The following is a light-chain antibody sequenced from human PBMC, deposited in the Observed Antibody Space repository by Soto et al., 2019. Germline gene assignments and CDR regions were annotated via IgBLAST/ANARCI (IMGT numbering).Light chain of an antibody. CDR2: DAS. V-gene: IGKV3-11*01. CDR3: QQRTNWPPLT. Sequence: EIVLTQSPATLSLSPGERATLSCRASQSVSNYLAWYQQQPGQAPRLLIYDASNRATGIPARFSGSGSETDFTIRISSLEPEDFAVYYCQQRTNWPPLTFGGGTKVEIK. CDR1: QSVSNY. J-gene: IGKJ4*01.